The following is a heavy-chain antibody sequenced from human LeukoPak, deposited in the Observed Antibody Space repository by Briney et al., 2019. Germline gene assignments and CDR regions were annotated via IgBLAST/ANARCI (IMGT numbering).Heavy chain of an antibody. J-gene: IGHJ4*02. V-gene: IGHV3-23*01. D-gene: IGHD3-9*01. Sequence: GGSLRLSCAASGFTFSSYAMSWVRQAPGKGLEWVSAVSGSGGGAYYADSVKGRFTISRDNSKSTLFLQMNSLRAEDTAVYYCAKETYFASGGYFDYWGQGTLVPVSS. CDR3: AKETYFASGGYFDY. CDR2: VSGSGGGA. CDR1: GFTFSSYA.